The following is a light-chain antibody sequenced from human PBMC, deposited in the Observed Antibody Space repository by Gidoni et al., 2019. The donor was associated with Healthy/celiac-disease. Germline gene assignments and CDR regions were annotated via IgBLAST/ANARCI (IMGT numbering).Light chain of an antibody. V-gene: IGKV3-15*01. Sequence: EVVMTQSPAIVSVSPGDTAPLSCRASQAINHNLAWYQQSPGQAPRLLIYGSSTRATGIPARFSGSGSGTEFTLTISSLQFEDFAVYYCHQYRNWPSLTFGGGTKVDIK. CDR3: HQYRNWPSLT. J-gene: IGKJ4*01. CDR2: GSS. CDR1: QAINHN.